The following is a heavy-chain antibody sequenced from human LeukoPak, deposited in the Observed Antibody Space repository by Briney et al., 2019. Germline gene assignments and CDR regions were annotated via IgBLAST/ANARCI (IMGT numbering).Heavy chain of an antibody. CDR1: GFTFSDYY. V-gene: IGHV3-11*04. J-gene: IGHJ4*02. CDR2: ISRSATTI. CDR3: ARVGALSSSWLLY. D-gene: IGHD6-13*01. Sequence: GGSLRLSFAASGFTFSDYYMSWIRQAPGKGLEWVSSISRSATTIYYADSVKGRFTISRDNAKNSLYLQMNSLRAEDTAVYFCARVGALSSSWLLYWGQGTLVTVSS.